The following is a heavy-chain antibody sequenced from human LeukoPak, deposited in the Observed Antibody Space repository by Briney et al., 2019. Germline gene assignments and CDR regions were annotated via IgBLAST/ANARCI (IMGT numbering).Heavy chain of an antibody. Sequence: ASVKVSCKASGYTFINNDINWVRQAPGQGLEWMAWIDPKNGNRGYAQNFQGRVTMTTDISINTAYLELSSLRSEDTAVYYCARSRTQKEFCTGGRCYPTVWWFDPWGQGTLVTVSS. V-gene: IGHV1-8*01. D-gene: IGHD2-15*01. CDR3: ARSRTQKEFCTGGRCYPTVWWFDP. CDR2: IDPKNGNR. CDR1: GYTFINND. J-gene: IGHJ5*02.